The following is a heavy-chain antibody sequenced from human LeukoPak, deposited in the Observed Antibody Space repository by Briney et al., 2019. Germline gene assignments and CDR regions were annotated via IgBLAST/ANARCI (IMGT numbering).Heavy chain of an antibody. V-gene: IGHV4-59*01. CDR3: ARDNNGDKKTN. CDR2: IYYSGST. CDR1: GGSISSYY. Sequence: SETLSLTCTVSGGSISSYYWSWIRQPPGKGLEWIGYIYYSGSTNYNPSLKGRVTISVDTSKNQFSLKLSSVTAADTAVYYCARDNNGDKKTNWGQETLVTVSS. J-gene: IGHJ4*02. D-gene: IGHD4-17*01.